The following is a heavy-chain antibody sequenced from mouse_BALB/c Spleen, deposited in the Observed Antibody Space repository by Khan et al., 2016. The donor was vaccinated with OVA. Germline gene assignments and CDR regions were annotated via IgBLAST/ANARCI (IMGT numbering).Heavy chain of an antibody. CDR3: TRRDYYGSSSFAY. Sequence: VQLQQSGPELVKPGASVKMSCKASGYTFTSYVMHWVKQKPGQGLEWIGYINPYNDGTKYNEKFKGKATLTSDKSSSTAYMAVGSLTSEEVAGHYCTRRDYYGSSSFAYWGQGTLVTVSA. CDR1: GYTFTSYV. CDR2: INPYNDGT. V-gene: IGHV1S136*01. J-gene: IGHJ3*01. D-gene: IGHD1-1*01.